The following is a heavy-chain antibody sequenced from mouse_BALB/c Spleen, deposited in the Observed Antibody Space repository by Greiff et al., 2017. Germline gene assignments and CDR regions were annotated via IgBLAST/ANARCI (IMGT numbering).Heavy chain of an antibody. CDR2: INPYNGDT. V-gene: IGHV1-37*01. CDR1: GYSFTGYF. CDR3: GLVYYDYDGYYFDY. Sequence: VQLKQSGPELVKPGASVKISCKASGYSFTGYFMNWVKQSHGKSLEWIGRINPYNGDTFYNQKFKGKATLPVDKSSSTAHMELLSLTSEDSAVYYCGLVYYDYDGYYFDYWGQGTTLTVSS. J-gene: IGHJ2*01. D-gene: IGHD2-4*01.